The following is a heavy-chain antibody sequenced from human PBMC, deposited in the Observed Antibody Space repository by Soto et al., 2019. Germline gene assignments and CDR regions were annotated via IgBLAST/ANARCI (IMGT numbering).Heavy chain of an antibody. CDR2: IDWDDDK. CDR1: GFSLSTSGMC. Sequence: SGPTLVNPTQTLTLTCTFSGFSLSTSGMCVSWIRQPPGKALEWLALIDWDDDKYYSTSLKTRLTISKDTSKNQVVLTMTNMDPVDTATYYCARIPSGGSYPYYFDYWGQGTLVTVSS. CDR3: ARIPSGGSYPYYFDY. J-gene: IGHJ4*02. V-gene: IGHV2-70*01. D-gene: IGHD1-26*01.